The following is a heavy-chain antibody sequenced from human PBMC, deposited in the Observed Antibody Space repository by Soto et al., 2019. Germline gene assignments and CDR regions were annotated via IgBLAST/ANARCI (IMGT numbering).Heavy chain of an antibody. J-gene: IGHJ3*02. Sequence: QVQLQESGPGLVKPSETLSLTCTVSGGSISSYYWSWVRQPPGKGLEWIGYIYNSGSTIYNPSLNSRGTISVDTSKDQFSLKLSSVTAADTAVYYCARDGSGRPETIWGQGTMVTVSS. D-gene: IGHD3-10*01. CDR2: IYNSGST. V-gene: IGHV4-59*01. CDR3: ARDGSGRPETI. CDR1: GGSISSYY.